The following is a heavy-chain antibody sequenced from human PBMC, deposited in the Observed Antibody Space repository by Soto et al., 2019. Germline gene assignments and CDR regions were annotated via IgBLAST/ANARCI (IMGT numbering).Heavy chain of an antibody. D-gene: IGHD1-26*01. CDR2: INTDGSST. CDR3: AKGGARLLDY. J-gene: IGHJ4*02. V-gene: IGHV3-74*01. CDR1: GFTFSSYW. Sequence: EVQLVESGGGSVQPGGSLRLSCAASGFTFSSYWMHWVRQAPGKGLVWVSRINTDGSSTSYADSVKGRFTISKDYAKNTLYLQMNSLSAEDTAVYYCAKGGARLLDYLGQGTLVTVSS.